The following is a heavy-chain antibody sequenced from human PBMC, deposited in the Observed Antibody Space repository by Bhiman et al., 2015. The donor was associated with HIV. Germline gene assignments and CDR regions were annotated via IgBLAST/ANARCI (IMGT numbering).Heavy chain of an antibody. CDR1: GFTFSNYA. J-gene: IGHJ3*02. CDR3: AREFYTDPFAFDI. CDR2: ISGTSSYI. V-gene: IGHV3-21*01. Sequence: EVQLLESGGGLVQPGGSLRLSCAASGFTFSNYAMTWVRQAPGKGLEWVSSISGTSSYIYYSYSVKGRFTISRDNAKNSLYLQMNSLRAEDTAVYYCAREFYTDPFAFDIWGQGTMVTVSS.